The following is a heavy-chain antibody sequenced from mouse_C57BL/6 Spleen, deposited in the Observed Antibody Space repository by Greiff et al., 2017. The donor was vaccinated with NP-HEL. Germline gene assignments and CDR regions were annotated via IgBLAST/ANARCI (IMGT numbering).Heavy chain of an antibody. CDR1: GFTFSSYG. CDR3: ARHEGNPWFAY. Sequence: EVKLEESGGDLVKPGGSLKLSCAASGFTFSSYGMSWVRQTPDKRLEWVATISSGGSYTYYPDSVKGRFTISRDNAKNTLYLQMSSLKSEDTAMYYCARHEGNPWFAYWGQGTLVTVSA. D-gene: IGHD2-1*01. V-gene: IGHV5-6*02. CDR2: ISSGGSYT. J-gene: IGHJ3*01.